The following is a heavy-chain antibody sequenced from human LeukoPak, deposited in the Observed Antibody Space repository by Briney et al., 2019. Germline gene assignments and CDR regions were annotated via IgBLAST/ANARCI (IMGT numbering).Heavy chain of an antibody. J-gene: IGHJ4*02. Sequence: GRFTISRDDAKISLYLQMNSQRAEDTAVYYCARRGASGTYYFDYWGQGTLVTVSS. D-gene: IGHD1-7*01. V-gene: IGHV3-11*06. CDR3: ARRGASGTYYFDY.